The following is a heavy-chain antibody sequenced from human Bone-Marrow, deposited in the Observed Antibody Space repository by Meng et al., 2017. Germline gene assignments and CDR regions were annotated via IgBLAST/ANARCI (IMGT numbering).Heavy chain of an antibody. D-gene: IGHD6-13*01. J-gene: IGHJ3*02. Sequence: SVKVSCKASGGTFSSYTISWVRQAPGQGLEWMGRIIPILGIANYAQKFRGRVTITADKSTSTAYMELSSLRSEDTAVYYCARDTYSSSWYLASAFDIWGQGTMVTVSS. CDR3: ARDTYSSSWYLASAFDI. V-gene: IGHV1-69*04. CDR2: IIPILGIA. CDR1: GGTFSSYT.